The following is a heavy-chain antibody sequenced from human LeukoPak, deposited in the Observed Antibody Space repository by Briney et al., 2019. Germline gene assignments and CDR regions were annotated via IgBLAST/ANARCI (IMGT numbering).Heavy chain of an antibody. CDR3: ARETTRDRFMDV. Sequence: PSGTLSLTCTVSGVSISSSNSYWGWIRQPPGKGLEWIGSIYYSGNTYYNASLKSQVSISIDTSKNQFSLKLTSVTAADTAVYYCARETTRDRFMDVWGKGTTVAVSS. V-gene: IGHV4-39*02. CDR1: GVSISSSNSY. CDR2: IYYSGNT. J-gene: IGHJ6*03. D-gene: IGHD4-17*01.